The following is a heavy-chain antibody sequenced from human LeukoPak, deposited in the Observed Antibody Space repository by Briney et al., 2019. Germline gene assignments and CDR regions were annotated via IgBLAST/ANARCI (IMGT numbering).Heavy chain of an antibody. CDR3: AREGGPYSSTLRGC. CDR2: MYASGTT. J-gene: IGHJ4*02. CDR1: GVHVRGDY. V-gene: IGHV3-53*01. D-gene: IGHD6-19*01. Sequence: GSLRPSCAVSGVHVRGDYLSLVRPASRKGLEWVSIMYASGTTDYADSVKGRFTISRDNSKNTLYLQMNSLRAEDTAVYYCAREGGPYSSTLRGCWGQGTLVTVSS.